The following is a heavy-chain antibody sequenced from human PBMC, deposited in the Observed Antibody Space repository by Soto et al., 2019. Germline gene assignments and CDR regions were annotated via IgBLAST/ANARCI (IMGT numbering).Heavy chain of an antibody. CDR3: SRYRDDYASNWFDL. D-gene: IGHD4-17*01. Sequence: SETLSLTCTVSGGSISSSSYYWGWIRQPPGKGLEWIGSIYYSGSTYYNPSLKSRVTISVDTSKNQFSLKLSSVTATDTAVYYCSRYRDDYASNWFDLWGQGTPVPVSS. J-gene: IGHJ5*02. CDR2: IYYSGST. V-gene: IGHV4-39*01. CDR1: GGSISSSSYY.